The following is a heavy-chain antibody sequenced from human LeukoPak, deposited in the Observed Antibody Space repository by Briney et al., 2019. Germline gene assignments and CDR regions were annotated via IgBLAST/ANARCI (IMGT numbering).Heavy chain of an antibody. CDR1: GFTFSSYA. CDR2: ISYDGSNK. Sequence: PGGSLRLSCAASGFTFSSYAMHWVRQAPGKGLEWVAVISYDGSNKYYANSVKGRFTISRDNSKNTLYLQMNSLRAEDTALYYCARASGSYQIFDYWGQGTLVTVSS. D-gene: IGHD1-26*01. V-gene: IGHV3-30-3*01. J-gene: IGHJ4*02. CDR3: ARASGSYQIFDY.